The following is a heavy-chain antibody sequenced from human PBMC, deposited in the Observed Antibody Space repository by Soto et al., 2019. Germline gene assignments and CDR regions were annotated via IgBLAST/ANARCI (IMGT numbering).Heavy chain of an antibody. CDR3: ARDRISMVRGVPYYFDY. J-gene: IGHJ4*02. CDR1: GGTFSSYA. D-gene: IGHD3-10*01. CDR2: IIPIFGTA. Sequence: SVKVSCKASGGTFSSYAISWVRQAPGQGLEWMGGIIPIFGTANYAQKFQGRVTNTADESTSTAYMELSSLRSEDTAVYYCARDRISMVRGVPYYFDYWGQGTLVTVSS. V-gene: IGHV1-69*13.